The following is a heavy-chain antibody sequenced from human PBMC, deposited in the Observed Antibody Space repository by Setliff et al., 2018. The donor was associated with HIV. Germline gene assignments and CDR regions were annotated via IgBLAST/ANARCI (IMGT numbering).Heavy chain of an antibody. J-gene: IGHJ3*02. CDR1: TYTFXSYV. CDR3: XXQRDXXLVPGQGXFDI. D-gene: IGHD2-2*01. CDR2: ISVYNGNT. V-gene: IGHV1-18*01. Sequence: ASXKVXXXASTYTFXSYVINWVRQAPGQGLEWMGRISVYNGNTIYXXXLQGRXXXTXNTXTSTXXMELRSLXXXXXAINYCXXQRDXXLVPGQGXFDIWXQGTMVTV.